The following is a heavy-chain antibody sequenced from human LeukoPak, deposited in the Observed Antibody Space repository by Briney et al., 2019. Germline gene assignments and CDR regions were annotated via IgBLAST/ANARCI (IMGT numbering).Heavy chain of an antibody. CDR2: INPSSGGT. Sequence: ASVKVSCKTSGYTFIDYYVHWIRQAPGQGLEWMGRINPSSGGTDYAQKFQDRVTMTRDTSISTAYMELSRLRSDDTAVYYCARGDIVVVLAAIDYYYYGMDVWGQGTTVTVSS. CDR1: GYTFIDYY. V-gene: IGHV1-2*06. D-gene: IGHD2-2*01. CDR3: ARGDIVVVLAAIDYYYYGMDV. J-gene: IGHJ6*02.